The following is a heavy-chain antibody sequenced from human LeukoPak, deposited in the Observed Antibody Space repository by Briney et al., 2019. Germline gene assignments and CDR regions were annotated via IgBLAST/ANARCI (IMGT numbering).Heavy chain of an antibody. V-gene: IGHV6-1*01. CDR2: TYYRSKWYN. CDR1: GDSVSSNSAA. D-gene: IGHD5-18*01. CDR3: AGYSYGVRSS. J-gene: IGHJ5*02. Sequence: SQTLSLTCVISGDSVSSNSAAWNWIRQSPSRGLEWLGRTYYRSKWYNDYAESVKSRITVNPDTSKNQFSLHLNSVTPEDTAVYYCAGYSYGVRSSWGQGTLVTVSS.